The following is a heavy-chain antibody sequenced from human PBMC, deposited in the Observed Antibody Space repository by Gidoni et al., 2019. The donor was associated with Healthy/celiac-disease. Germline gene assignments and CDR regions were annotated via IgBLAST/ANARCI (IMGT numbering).Heavy chain of an antibody. V-gene: IGHV3-21*01. CDR3: ARDLANYYGSGSYFDTHYYYYGMDV. D-gene: IGHD3-10*01. J-gene: IGHJ6*02. Sequence: EVQLVESGGGLVKPGGSLRLSCAASGFTFSRYSMNWVRQAPGKGLEWVSSISSSSSYIYYADSVKGRFTISRDNAKNSLYLQMNSLRAEDTAVYYCARDLANYYGSGSYFDTHYYYYGMDVWGQGTTVTVSS. CDR1: GFTFSRYS. CDR2: ISSSSSYI.